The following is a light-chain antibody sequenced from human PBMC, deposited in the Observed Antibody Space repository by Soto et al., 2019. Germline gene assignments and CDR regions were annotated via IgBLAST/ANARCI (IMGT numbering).Light chain of an antibody. CDR3: QQRSNWPPKIT. V-gene: IGKV3-11*01. J-gene: IGKJ5*01. CDR1: RSVSSY. Sequence: EIVLTQSPATLSLSPGERTTLSCRASRSVSSYLAWYQQKPGQAPRLLIYDASNRATGIPARFSGSGSGTGFTLTISSLEPEDFAVYYCQQRSNWPPKITFGQGTRLEIK. CDR2: DAS.